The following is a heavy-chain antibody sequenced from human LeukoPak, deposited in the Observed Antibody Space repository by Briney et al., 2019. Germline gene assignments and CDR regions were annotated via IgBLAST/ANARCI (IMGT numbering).Heavy chain of an antibody. CDR1: GYTFTSYG. CDR3: ARGRPGDYFDY. V-gene: IGHV1-2*02. Sequence: ASVKASCKASGYTFTSYGISWVRQAPGQGLEWMGWINPNSGGTSYLQNFQGRVTMTRDTSISTAYMDLSRLRSDDTAVYYCARGRPGDYFDYWGQGTLVTVSS. D-gene: IGHD6-25*01. J-gene: IGHJ4*02. CDR2: INPNSGGT.